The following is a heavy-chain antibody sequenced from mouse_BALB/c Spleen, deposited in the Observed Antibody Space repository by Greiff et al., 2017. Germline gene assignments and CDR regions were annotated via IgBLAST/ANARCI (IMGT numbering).Heavy chain of an antibody. CDR1: GFTFSSFG. D-gene: IGHD1-2*01. V-gene: IGHV5-17*02. J-gene: IGHJ4*01. CDR3: ARDYYGPYYAMDY. Sequence: DVKLVESGGGLVQPGGSRKLSCAASGFTFSSFGMHWVRQAPEKGLEWVAYISSGSSTIYYADTVKGRFTISRDNPKNTLFLQMTSLRSEDTAMYYCARDYYGPYYAMDYWGQGTSVTVSS. CDR2: ISSGSSTI.